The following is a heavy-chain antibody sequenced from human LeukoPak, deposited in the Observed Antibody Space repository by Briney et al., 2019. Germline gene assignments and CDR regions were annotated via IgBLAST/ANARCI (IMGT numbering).Heavy chain of an antibody. CDR2: ISSSGSYI. J-gene: IGHJ6*02. CDR3: VRGSSNPLAWFRSTRTSDGMDV. CDR1: GFTFSSYT. V-gene: IGHV3-21*01. Sequence: GGSLRLSCANSGFTFSSYTMSWVRQAPGKGLEWVSSISSSGSYIYYADSVKGRLTISRDNARNSLYLQMDSLRVEDTAVFYCVRGSSNPLAWFRSTRTSDGMDVWGQGTTVTVSS. D-gene: IGHD3-3*01.